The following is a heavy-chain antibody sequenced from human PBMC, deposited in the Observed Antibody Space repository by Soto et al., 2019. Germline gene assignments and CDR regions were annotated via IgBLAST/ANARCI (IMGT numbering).Heavy chain of an antibody. V-gene: IGHV3-30-3*01. CDR2: ISYDGSNK. Sequence: PGGSLRLSCAASGFTFSSYAMHWVRQAPGKGLEWVAVISYDGSNKYYADSVKGRFTISRDNSKNTLYLQMNSLRAEDTAVYYCVRKPSMFLYYFDYWGQGILVTVS. D-gene: IGHD3-3*01. CDR1: GFTFSSYA. CDR3: VRKPSMFLYYFDY. J-gene: IGHJ4*02.